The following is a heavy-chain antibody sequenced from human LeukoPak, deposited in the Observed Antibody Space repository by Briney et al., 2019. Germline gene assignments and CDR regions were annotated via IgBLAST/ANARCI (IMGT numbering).Heavy chain of an antibody. V-gene: IGHV3-21*01. Sequence: GGSLRLSCAASGFTFSSYAMSWVRQAPGKGLEWVSSISSSSSYIYYADSVKGRFTISRDNDKNSLYLQMNSLRVEDTAVYYCARVFRPSLTVFIIRGAFDIWGQGTMVTVSS. CDR2: ISSSSSYI. J-gene: IGHJ3*02. CDR3: ARVFRPSLTVFIIRGAFDI. D-gene: IGHD3-3*01. CDR1: GFTFSSYA.